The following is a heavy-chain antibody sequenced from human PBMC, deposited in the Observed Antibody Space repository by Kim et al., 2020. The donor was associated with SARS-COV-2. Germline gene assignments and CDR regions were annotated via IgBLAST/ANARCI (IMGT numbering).Heavy chain of an antibody. CDR1: GGTFSSYA. CDR3: AGFLYSGSYMGLDDY. Sequence: SVKVSCKASGGTFSSYAISWVRQAPGQGLEWMGGIIPIFGTANYAQKFQGRVTITADESTSTAYMELSSLRSEDTAVYYCAGFLYSGSYMGLDDYWGQGTLVTVSS. CDR2: IIPIFGTA. J-gene: IGHJ4*02. V-gene: IGHV1-69*13. D-gene: IGHD1-26*01.